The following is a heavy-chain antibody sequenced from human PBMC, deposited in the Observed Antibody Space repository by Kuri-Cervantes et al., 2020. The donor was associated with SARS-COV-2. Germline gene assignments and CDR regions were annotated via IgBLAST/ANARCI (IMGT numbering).Heavy chain of an antibody. V-gene: IGHV3-21*01. CDR1: GFTFRSYS. CDR3: ARERTDYDFWSGYYMDY. CDR2: ISSGSDYI. D-gene: IGHD3-3*01. Sequence: GGSLRLSCAASGFTFRSYSMIWARQAPGKGLEWVSSISSGSDYIYYADSMKGRFTISRDNAKNSLYLQMNSLRAEDTPVYYCARERTDYDFWSGYYMDYWGQGTLVTVSS. J-gene: IGHJ4*02.